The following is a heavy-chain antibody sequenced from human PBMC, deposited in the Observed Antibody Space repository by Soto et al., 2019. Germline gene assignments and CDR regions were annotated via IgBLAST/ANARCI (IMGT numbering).Heavy chain of an antibody. CDR1: GYTFTSYG. V-gene: IGHV1-18*01. J-gene: IGHJ4*02. Sequence: ASVKVSCKASGYTFTSYGISWVRQAPGQGLEWVGWISAYNGNTNYAQKLQGRVTMTTDTSTSTAYMELRSLRSDDTAVYYCARDSGFGSGWYYFDYWGQGTLVTVSS. CDR2: ISAYNGNT. D-gene: IGHD6-19*01. CDR3: ARDSGFGSGWYYFDY.